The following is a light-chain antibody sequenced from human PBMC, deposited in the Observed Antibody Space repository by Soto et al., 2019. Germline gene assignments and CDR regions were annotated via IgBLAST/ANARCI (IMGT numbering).Light chain of an antibody. Sequence: QSVLTQPPSASGTPGQRVTISCSGSSPNIGGNTVKWYQQVPGTAPKLLIHGDTLRPSGVPDRFSGSKSGTSASLAISGLQSEDEAEYYCATWDDSLNGVVFGGGTKRTVL. CDR2: GDT. CDR3: ATWDDSLNGVV. V-gene: IGLV1-44*01. CDR1: SPNIGGNT. J-gene: IGLJ2*01.